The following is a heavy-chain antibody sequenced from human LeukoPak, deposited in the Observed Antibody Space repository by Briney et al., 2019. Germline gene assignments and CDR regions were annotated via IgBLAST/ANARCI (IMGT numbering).Heavy chain of an antibody. D-gene: IGHD6-19*01. CDR3: AKPYSSGWYPYYFDY. CDR1: GFTFSSYG. J-gene: IGHJ4*02. V-gene: IGHV3-30*18. Sequence: GGSLRLSCAASGFTFSSYGMHWVRQAPGKGLEWVAVISYDGSNKYYADSVKGRFTISRDNSKNTLYLQMNSLRAEDTAVYYCAKPYSSGWYPYYFDYWGQGTLVTVSS. CDR2: ISYDGSNK.